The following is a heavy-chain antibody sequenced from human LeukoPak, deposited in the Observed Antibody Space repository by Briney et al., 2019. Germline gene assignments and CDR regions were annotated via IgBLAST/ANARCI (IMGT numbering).Heavy chain of an antibody. CDR1: GFTFSSYA. J-gene: IGHJ4*02. D-gene: IGHD6-13*01. Sequence: GGSLRLSCAASGFTFSSYAMNWVRQAPGTGLEWVSSISDNGDGTYYADSVKGRFTISRDNSKNALYLQMNSLRDDDTAVYYCAKRGLIAAAGRFLGYWGQGALVTVSS. CDR2: ISDNGDGT. CDR3: AKRGLIAAAGRFLGY. V-gene: IGHV3-23*01.